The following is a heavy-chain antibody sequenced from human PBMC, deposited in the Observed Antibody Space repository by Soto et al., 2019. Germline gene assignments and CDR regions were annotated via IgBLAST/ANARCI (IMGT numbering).Heavy chain of an antibody. Sequence: QVQLVESVGDVVQPGGSLRLSCAGSGFTFTNYGMHWVRQAPGKGQEWVALTSYDGRNKYYADSVKGRFTISRDNSKNTLYLQMNSLRAEDTAVYYCAKESSPPYCGGGSCYLGGWGYWGQGTLVTVSS. CDR3: AKESSPPYCGGGSCYLGGWGY. V-gene: IGHV3-30*18. CDR2: TSYDGRNK. CDR1: GFTFTNYG. J-gene: IGHJ4*02. D-gene: IGHD2-15*01.